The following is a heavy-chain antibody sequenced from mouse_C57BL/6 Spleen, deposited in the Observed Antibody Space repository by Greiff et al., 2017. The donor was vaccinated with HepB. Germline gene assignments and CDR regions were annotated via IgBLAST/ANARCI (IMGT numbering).Heavy chain of an antibody. J-gene: IGHJ3*01. V-gene: IGHV1-5*01. Sequence: EVQVVESGTVLARPGASVKMSCKTSGYTFTSYWMHWVKQRPGQGLEWIGAIYPGNSDTSYNQKFKGKANLAAVTSASTAYMELSSLTNEDSAVYYCTSPPPYYGTAWFAYWGQGTLVTVSA. CDR1: GYTFTSYW. D-gene: IGHD1-1*01. CDR3: TSPPPYYGTAWFAY. CDR2: IYPGNSDT.